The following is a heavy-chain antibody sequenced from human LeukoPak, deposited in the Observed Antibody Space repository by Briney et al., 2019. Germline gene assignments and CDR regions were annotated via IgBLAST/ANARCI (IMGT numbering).Heavy chain of an antibody. D-gene: IGHD2-2*01. CDR1: GYTFTGYY. V-gene: IGHV1-2*02. CDR3: ARARPYCGSTSCYGYSFDY. J-gene: IGHJ4*02. Sequence: GASVKVSCKASGYTFTGYYMHWVRQAPGQGLEWMGWINPNSGGTNYAQKFQGRVTMTRDTSISTAYMELSRLRSDDTAVYYCARARPYCGSTSCYGYSFDYWGQGTLVTVSS. CDR2: INPNSGGT.